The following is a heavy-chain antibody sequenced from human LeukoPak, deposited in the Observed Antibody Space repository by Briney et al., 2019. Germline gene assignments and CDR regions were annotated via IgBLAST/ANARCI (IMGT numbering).Heavy chain of an antibody. CDR2: INPNSGGT. J-gene: IGHJ5*02. CDR1: GYTFTGYY. Sequence: ASVKVSCKASGYTFTGYYMHWVRQAPGQGLEWMGWINPNSGGTNYAQKFQGRVTMTRDTSISTAYMELSRLRPDDTAVYYCARDPWDSSSSHGSWFDPWGQGTLVTVSS. CDR3: ARDPWDSSSSHGSWFDP. D-gene: IGHD6-6*01. V-gene: IGHV1-2*02.